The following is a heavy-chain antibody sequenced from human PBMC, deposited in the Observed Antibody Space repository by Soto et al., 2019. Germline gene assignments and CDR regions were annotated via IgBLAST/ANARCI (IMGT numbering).Heavy chain of an antibody. CDR3: ARAGGSGSPLYYSYYGMDV. V-gene: IGHV3-74*01. D-gene: IGHD3-3*01. CDR2: INSDGSST. Sequence: EVQLVESGGGLVQPGGSLRLSCAASGFTFSLYWIHWVLQAPGKGLLWVSRINSDGSSTSYADSVKGRFTISRDNAKNTLYQQTTRLRTEETAVYCGARAGGSGSPLYYSYYGMDVWGQGTKVTVSS. CDR1: GFTFSLYW. J-gene: IGHJ6*02.